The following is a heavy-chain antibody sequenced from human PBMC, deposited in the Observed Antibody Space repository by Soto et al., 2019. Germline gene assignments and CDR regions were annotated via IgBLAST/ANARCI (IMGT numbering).Heavy chain of an antibody. CDR1: GNSFTSYW. CDR2: IDPSDSYT. D-gene: IGHD2-2*01. CDR3: ARRYCSSPSCYYNY. J-gene: IGHJ4*02. V-gene: IGHV5-10-1*01. Sequence: PGESLKISCKGSGNSFTSYWISWVRQMPGKGLEWMGRIDPSDSYTNYSPSFQGHVTISADKSISTAYLQWSSLKASDTAMYYCARRYCSSPSCYYNYWGPGTLVTVSS.